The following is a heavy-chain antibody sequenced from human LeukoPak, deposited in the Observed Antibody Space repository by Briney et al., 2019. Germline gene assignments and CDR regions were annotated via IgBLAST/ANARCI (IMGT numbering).Heavy chain of an antibody. Sequence: PLASVTVSCKASGYTFTSYDFNWVRQATGQRPEWMGWMSPNSGDTGYAQKFQDRVTMTRNTSISTAYMELSSLRSDDTAVYYCARGPPNWGYDYWGPGTLVTVSS. D-gene: IGHD7-27*01. CDR2: MSPNSGDT. V-gene: IGHV1-8*01. J-gene: IGHJ4*02. CDR1: GYTFTSYD. CDR3: ARGPPNWGYDY.